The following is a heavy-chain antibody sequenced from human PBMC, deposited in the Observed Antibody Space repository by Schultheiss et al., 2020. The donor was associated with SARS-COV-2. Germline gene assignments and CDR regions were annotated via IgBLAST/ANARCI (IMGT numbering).Heavy chain of an antibody. CDR3: ARDPHKDYGDYGASGAFDI. Sequence: KVSCKASGGTFSSYAISWVRQAPGQGLEWMGWISAYNGNTNYAQKLQGRVTMTTDTSTSTAYMELRSLRSDDTAVYYCARDPHKDYGDYGASGAFDIWGQGTMVTVSS. J-gene: IGHJ3*02. V-gene: IGHV1-18*01. D-gene: IGHD4-17*01. CDR1: GGTFSSYA. CDR2: ISAYNGNT.